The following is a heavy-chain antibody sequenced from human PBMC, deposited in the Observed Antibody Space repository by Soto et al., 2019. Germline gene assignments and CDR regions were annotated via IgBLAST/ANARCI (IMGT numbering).Heavy chain of an antibody. CDR3: AREKWLVRRNDPFDI. V-gene: IGHV4-31*03. D-gene: IGHD6-19*01. Sequence: SETLSLTCTVSGGSINSGGYYWNWIRQHPGKGLEWIGYMYYSGSTTYAQKFQGRVTLTRDTSTNTVNMELSSLRSEDTAVYYCAREKWLVRRNDPFDIWGQGTMVTVSS. CDR2: MYYSGST. J-gene: IGHJ3*02. CDR1: GGSINSGGYY.